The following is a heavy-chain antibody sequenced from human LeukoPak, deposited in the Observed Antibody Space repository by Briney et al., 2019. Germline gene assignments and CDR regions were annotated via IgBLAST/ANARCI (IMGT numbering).Heavy chain of an antibody. Sequence: GGSVRLSCAASGFTFSNYAMSWVRQAPGEGLEGVSGISGSAGSTYYADSVKGRFSISRDNSKNTVYLQMNRLRAEDTAAYYCAKDLAYRSGWFLGAFDVWGQGTVVTVSS. CDR3: AKDLAYRSGWFLGAFDV. J-gene: IGHJ3*01. CDR2: ISGSAGST. D-gene: IGHD6-19*01. V-gene: IGHV3-23*01. CDR1: GFTFSNYA.